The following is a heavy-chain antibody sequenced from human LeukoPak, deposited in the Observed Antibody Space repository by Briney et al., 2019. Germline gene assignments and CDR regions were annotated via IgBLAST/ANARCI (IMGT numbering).Heavy chain of an antibody. CDR3: AKPYLGGGCDTLNWFDP. V-gene: IGHV3-33*06. Sequence: GGSLRLSCAASGFTFSSYGMHWVRQAPGKGLEWVAVIWYDGSNKYYADSVRGRFTISRDNSKNTLYLQMNSLRAEDTAVYYCAKPYLGGGCDTLNWFDPWGQGTLVTVSS. CDR2: IWYDGSNK. J-gene: IGHJ5*02. D-gene: IGHD3-10*01. CDR1: GFTFSSYG.